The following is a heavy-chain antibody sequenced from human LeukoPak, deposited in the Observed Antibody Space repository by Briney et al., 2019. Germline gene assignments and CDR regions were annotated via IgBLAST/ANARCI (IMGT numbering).Heavy chain of an antibody. J-gene: IGHJ5*02. Sequence: PSQTLSLTCTVSGGSISSGSYYWSWIRQPAGKGLEWIGRIYTSGSTNYNPSLKSRVTISVDTSKNQFSLKLSSVTAADTAVYYCARDLGPFEAPNTWSDPWDQETLVTVST. V-gene: IGHV4-61*02. CDR2: IYTSGST. D-gene: IGHD7-27*01. CDR3: ARDLGPFEAPNTWSDP. CDR1: GGSISSGSYY.